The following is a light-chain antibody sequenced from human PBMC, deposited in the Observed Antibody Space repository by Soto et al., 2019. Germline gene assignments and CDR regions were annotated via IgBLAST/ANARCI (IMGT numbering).Light chain of an antibody. J-gene: IGKJ1*01. CDR3: QQSYSTPVT. CDR1: QGIRTY. Sequence: DIQLTQSPSFLSASVGDRVTITCRASQGIRTYLAWYQQEPGKAPKLLIYAASTLQSGVPSRFSGSGSGTDFTLTISSLQPEDFATYYCQQSYSTPVTFGQGTKVDIK. V-gene: IGKV1-39*01. CDR2: AAS.